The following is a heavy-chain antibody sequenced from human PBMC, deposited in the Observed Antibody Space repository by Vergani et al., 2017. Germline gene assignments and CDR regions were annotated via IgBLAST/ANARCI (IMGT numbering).Heavy chain of an antibody. V-gene: IGHV1-18*01. CDR2: ISAYNGNT. CDR1: GYTFTSYG. CDR3: AGEGVTYYDFWGGRGWFDP. Sequence: QVQLVQSGAEVKKPGASVKVSCKASGYTFTSYGISWVRQAPGQGLEWMGWISAYNGNTNYAQKLQGRVTMTTDTSTSTAYMEVRSLRSDDTAVYYCAGEGVTYYDFWGGRGWFDPWGQGTLVTVSS. J-gene: IGHJ5*02. D-gene: IGHD3-3*01.